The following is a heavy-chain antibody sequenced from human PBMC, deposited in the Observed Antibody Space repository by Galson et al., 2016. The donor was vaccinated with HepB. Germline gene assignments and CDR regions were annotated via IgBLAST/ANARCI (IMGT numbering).Heavy chain of an antibody. Sequence: QSGAEVKKPGESLKISCKGSGYSFTSYWIAWVRQLPGKGLEWMGIIYPGDSDSRYSPSFQGQVTISADNSISTAYLPWSSLGASDTAIDYCARPRGMGTLGVFNIWGQGTMVTVSS. V-gene: IGHV5-51*03. CDR1: GYSFTSYW. CDR3: ARPRGMGTLGVFNI. D-gene: IGHD5-24*01. CDR2: IYPGDSDS. J-gene: IGHJ3*02.